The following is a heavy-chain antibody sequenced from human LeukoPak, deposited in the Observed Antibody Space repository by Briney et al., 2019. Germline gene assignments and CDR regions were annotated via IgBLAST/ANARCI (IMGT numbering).Heavy chain of an antibody. CDR1: GFTFSSYS. CDR3: ARDRVIARMGDPYGMDV. V-gene: IGHV3-21*01. D-gene: IGHD3-16*01. CDR2: ISSSSSYI. Sequence: GGSLRLSCAASGFTFSSYSMNWVRQAPGKGLEWVSSISSSSSYIYYADSVKGRFTISRDNAKNSLYLQMNSLRAEDTAVYYCARDRVIARMGDPYGMDVWGQGTTVTVSS. J-gene: IGHJ6*02.